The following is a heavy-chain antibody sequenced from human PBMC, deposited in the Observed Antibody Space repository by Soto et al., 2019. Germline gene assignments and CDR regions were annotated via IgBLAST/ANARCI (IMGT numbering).Heavy chain of an antibody. CDR1: GFTLSRYG. CDR3: ARGAEHQLLSRDYFYGMDV. CDR2: ISFEGNTQ. J-gene: IGHJ6*02. Sequence: PVGSLRLSCAASGFTLSRYGMHWVRQAPGKGLEWVAVISFEGNTQYYADSVKGRFTISRDNSKDTLSLQIHSLRPEDTAVYYCARGAEHQLLSRDYFYGMDVWGQGTTVTVSS. V-gene: IGHV3-30*05. D-gene: IGHD1-1*01.